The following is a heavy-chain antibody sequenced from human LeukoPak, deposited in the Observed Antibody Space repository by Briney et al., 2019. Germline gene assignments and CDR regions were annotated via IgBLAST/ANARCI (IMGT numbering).Heavy chain of an antibody. J-gene: IGHJ6*03. CDR3: ARHLYDSSGYYYDYFYYYMDV. D-gene: IGHD3-22*01. CDR1: GGSLSISSYY. V-gene: IGHV4-39*01. Sequence: SETLSLTCTVSGGSLSISSYYWGWIRRPPGKGLEWIGRIHYSGTTYYNPSLRSGVTISVATSKNQFSLNLSSVTAADTAVYYCARHLYDSSGYYYDYFYYYMDVWGKGTTVTVSS. CDR2: IHYSGTT.